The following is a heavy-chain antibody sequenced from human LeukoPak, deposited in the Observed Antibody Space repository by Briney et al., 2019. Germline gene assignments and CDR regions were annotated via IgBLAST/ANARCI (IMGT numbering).Heavy chain of an antibody. V-gene: IGHV4-38-2*01. CDR3: ASPRGSYIDY. D-gene: IGHD2-2*02. Sequence: PPETLSLPCAVSGYSISTGYFWGWIRQSPGQGLEWIGSIFHTASASYNPSLKSRATLSVDTSKNEFSLKLTSVSAADTAIYYCASPRGSYIDYWGQ. CDR1: GYSISTGYF. J-gene: IGHJ4*02. CDR2: IFHTASA.